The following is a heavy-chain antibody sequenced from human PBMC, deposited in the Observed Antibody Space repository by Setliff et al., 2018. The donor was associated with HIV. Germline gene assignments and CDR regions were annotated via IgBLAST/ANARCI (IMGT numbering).Heavy chain of an antibody. J-gene: IGHJ6*03. V-gene: IGHV3-7*01. CDR2: VKQDGSEK. D-gene: IGHD3-16*01. CDR1: GFMYNKFW. CDR3: VREIGLPMISFSQNYYYMDV. Sequence: PGGSLRLSCEASGFMYNKFWMSWVRQAPGRGLEWVANVKQDGSEKYYVDSVKGRFTISRDKVRNSLYLQMHGLRAEDTGVYYCVREIGLPMISFSQNYYYMDVWGRGATVTVSS.